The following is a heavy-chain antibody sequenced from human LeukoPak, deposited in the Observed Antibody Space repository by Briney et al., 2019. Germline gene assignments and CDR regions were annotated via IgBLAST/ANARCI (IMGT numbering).Heavy chain of an antibody. CDR1: GFMFRNYA. V-gene: IGHV3-53*01. CDR3: ARVRLDRSERNLDAFEN. CDR2: IYSGGST. J-gene: IGHJ3*02. D-gene: IGHD1-14*01. Sequence: GGSLRPSCVASGFMFRNYAMSWVRQAPGKGLEWVSSIYSGGSTYYADSVKGRFTISRDNSKNTVYLQMNSLRAEDTAVYFCARVRLDRSERNLDAFENWGQGTMVTVSS.